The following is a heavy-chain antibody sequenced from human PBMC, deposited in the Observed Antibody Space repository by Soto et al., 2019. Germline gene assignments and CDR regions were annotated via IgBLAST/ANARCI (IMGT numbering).Heavy chain of an antibody. V-gene: IGHV4-31*03. Sequence: QVQLQESGPGLVKPSQTLSLTCTVSGASISSGTHYWTWIRQHPGKGLEWIGYIYYSGSTYYNPSLKSRLTMSVDTSKNQFSLKLSSVTAADTAVYFCARDRHGDEIDYWGQGTLVTVSS. D-gene: IGHD4-17*01. J-gene: IGHJ4*02. CDR2: IYYSGST. CDR1: GASISSGTHY. CDR3: ARDRHGDEIDY.